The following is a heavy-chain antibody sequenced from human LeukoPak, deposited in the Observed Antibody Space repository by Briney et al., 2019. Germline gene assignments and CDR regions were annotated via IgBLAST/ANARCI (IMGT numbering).Heavy chain of an antibody. CDR2: ISSSSSYI. D-gene: IGHD5-12*01. CDR3: ARDPPDIVATINRFDY. CDR1: GFTFSSYS. V-gene: IGHV3-21*01. J-gene: IGHJ4*02. Sequence: PGGSLRLSCAASGFTFSSYSMNWVRQAPGKGLEWVSSISSSSSYIYYADSVEGRFTISRDNAKNSLYLQMNSLRAEDTAVYYCARDPPDIVATINRFDYWGQGTLVTVSS.